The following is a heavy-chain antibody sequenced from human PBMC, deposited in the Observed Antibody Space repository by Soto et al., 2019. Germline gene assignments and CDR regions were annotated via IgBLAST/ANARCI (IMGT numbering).Heavy chain of an antibody. CDR2: FIAMLGTP. CDR1: GVTFGSQS. V-gene: IGHV1-69*16. J-gene: IGHJ4*02. CDR3: ARGAMANFDY. D-gene: IGHD5-18*01. Sequence: SAKVSCKASGVTFGSQSIAWARQAPGQGLEWMGGFIAMLGTPTYAKKVQGRATISADESLTSSYLELRSLRSEDTRVYFGARGAMANFDYWGQGTVVTVSS.